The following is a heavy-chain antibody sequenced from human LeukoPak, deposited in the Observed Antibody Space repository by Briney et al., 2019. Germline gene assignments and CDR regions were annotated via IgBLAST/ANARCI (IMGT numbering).Heavy chain of an antibody. CDR3: AREWGGYERGSSELDY. Sequence: PGRSLRLSCAASGFTFSSYAMHWVRQAPGKGLEWVVVISYDGSNKYYADSVKGRFTISRDNSKNTLYLQMNSLRAEDTAVYYCAREWGGYERGSSELDYWGQGTLVTVSS. CDR1: GFTFSSYA. D-gene: IGHD3-16*01. CDR2: ISYDGSNK. J-gene: IGHJ4*02. V-gene: IGHV3-30-3*01.